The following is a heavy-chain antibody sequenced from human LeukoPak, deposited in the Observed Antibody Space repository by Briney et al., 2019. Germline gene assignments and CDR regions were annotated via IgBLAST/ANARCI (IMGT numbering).Heavy chain of an antibody. V-gene: IGHV1-24*01. Sequence: ASVKVSCKVSGYTLTELSMHWVRQAPGKGLEWMGGFDPEDGETIYAQKFQGRVTMTEDTSTDTAYMELSSLRSEDTAVYYCARGYCSSTSCYTRYYYMDVWGKGTTVTVSS. J-gene: IGHJ6*03. CDR3: ARGYCSSTSCYTRYYYMDV. CDR1: GYTLTELS. D-gene: IGHD2-2*02. CDR2: FDPEDGET.